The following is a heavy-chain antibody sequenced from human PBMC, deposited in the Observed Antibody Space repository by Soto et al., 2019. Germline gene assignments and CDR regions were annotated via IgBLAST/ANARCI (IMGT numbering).Heavy chain of an antibody. CDR2: INPNSGGT. D-gene: IGHD6-6*01. CDR3: ARDFGAYGWQQLVGPTEKKAAIGMAV. J-gene: IGHJ6*02. CDR1: GYTFTGYY. V-gene: IGHV1-2*04. Sequence: QVQLVQSGAEVKKPGASVKVSCKASGYTFTGYYMHWVRQAPGQGLEWMGWINPNSGGTNYAQKFQGWVTMTRDTSISTAYMELSRLRSDDTAVYYCARDFGAYGWQQLVGPTEKKAAIGMAVWGQGTTVTVSS.